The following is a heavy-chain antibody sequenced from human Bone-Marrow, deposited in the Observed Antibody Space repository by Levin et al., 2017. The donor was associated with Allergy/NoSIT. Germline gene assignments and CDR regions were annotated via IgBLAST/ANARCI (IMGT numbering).Heavy chain of an antibody. CDR2: ISSSGSYI. J-gene: IGHJ4*02. CDR1: GFAFGRHT. Sequence: GGSLRLSCTASGFAFGRHTMHWVRQAPGKGLEWVASISSSGSYIFYADSLKGRFTISRDNAKNSLYLQVHSLRGDETAVYYCARDSLGHSSSWYFFDLWGQGTLVTVSS. CDR3: ARDSLGHSSSWYFFDL. D-gene: IGHD6-13*01. V-gene: IGHV3-21*06.